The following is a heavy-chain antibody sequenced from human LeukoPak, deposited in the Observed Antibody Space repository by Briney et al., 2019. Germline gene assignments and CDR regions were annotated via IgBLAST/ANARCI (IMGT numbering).Heavy chain of an antibody. V-gene: IGHV4-34*01. CDR1: GGSFSGYY. Sequence: ASETLSLTCAVYGGSFSGYYWSWIRQPPGKGLEGIGEINHSESTNYNPSLKSRVTISVDTSKNQFSLELSPVTAADTAVYYCARGFPANYYDSSGYYFWGQGTLVTVSS. J-gene: IGHJ4*02. CDR3: ARGFPANYYDSSGYYF. CDR2: INHSEST. D-gene: IGHD3-22*01.